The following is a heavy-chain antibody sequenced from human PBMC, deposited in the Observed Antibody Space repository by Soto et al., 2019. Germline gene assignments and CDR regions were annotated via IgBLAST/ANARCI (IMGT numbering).Heavy chain of an antibody. CDR1: GDSINSHDHY. Sequence: SETLSLTCTVSGDSINSHDHYWSWIRQLPGKGLEWIGHIYRSGSASYNPSLQSRLTISIDTSKNQFSLRLSSVTAADTAVYYCARASPVVTDVWGQGTTVTVSS. CDR2: IYRSGSA. J-gene: IGHJ6*02. V-gene: IGHV4-30-4*08. D-gene: IGHD5-18*01. CDR3: ARASPVVTDV.